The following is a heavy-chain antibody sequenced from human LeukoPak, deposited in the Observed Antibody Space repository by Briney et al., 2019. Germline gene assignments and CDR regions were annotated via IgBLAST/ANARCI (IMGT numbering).Heavy chain of an antibody. Sequence: PSETLSLTCTVSGDSISSSSNYWGWIRQPPGKGLEWVGDIYYSRRTYYNPSLKSQVTISVDTSKNQFSLKLSSVTAADTAVYYCARRQPAYYFDYWGQGTLVTVSS. CDR1: GDSISSSSNY. CDR3: ARRQPAYYFDY. CDR2: IYYSRRT. V-gene: IGHV4-39*01. D-gene: IGHD2-2*01. J-gene: IGHJ4*02.